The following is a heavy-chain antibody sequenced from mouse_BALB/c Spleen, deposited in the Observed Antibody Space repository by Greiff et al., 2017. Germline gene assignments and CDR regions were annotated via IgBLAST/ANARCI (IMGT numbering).Heavy chain of an antibody. CDR1: GYTFTDYW. Sequence: VQLQQSGAELVMPGASVKMSCKASGYTFTDYWMHWVKQRPGQGLEWIGAIDTSDSYTSYNQKFKGKATLTVDESSSTAYMQLSSLTSEDSAVYYCAREWYGKGFDYWGQGTTLTVSS. J-gene: IGHJ2*01. D-gene: IGHD2-10*02. CDR2: IDTSDSYT. V-gene: IGHV1-69*01. CDR3: AREWYGKGFDY.